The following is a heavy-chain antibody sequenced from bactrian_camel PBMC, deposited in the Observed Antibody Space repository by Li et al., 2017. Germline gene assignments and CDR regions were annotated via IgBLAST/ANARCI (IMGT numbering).Heavy chain of an antibody. CDR2: TIHNGDIA. Sequence: VQLVESGGGLVQSGGSLGLSCAVSGFTFSTYYMSWVRQAPGKGFEWVSGTIHNGDIAAYADSVKGRFTISRDNAKNTLYLQLSSLTTGDTAIYYCAKDEGWTLDYAETQGTQVTVS. V-gene: IGHV3S1*01. CDR1: GFTFSTYY. D-gene: IGHD4*01. J-gene: IGHJ4*01.